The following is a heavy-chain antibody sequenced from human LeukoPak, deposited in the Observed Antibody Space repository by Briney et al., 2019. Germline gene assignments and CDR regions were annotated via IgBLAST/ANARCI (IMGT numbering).Heavy chain of an antibody. CDR3: ARESSSGLMNDAFDI. CDR2: INPSGGST. V-gene: IGHV1-46*01. Sequence: GASVKVSCKASGYTFTRYYMHWVRQAPGQGLEWMGIINPSGGSTSYAQKFQGRVTMTRDTSTSTVYMELSSLRYEDTAVYYCARESSSGLMNDAFDIWGQGTMVTASS. D-gene: IGHD6-19*01. CDR1: GYTFTRYY. J-gene: IGHJ3*02.